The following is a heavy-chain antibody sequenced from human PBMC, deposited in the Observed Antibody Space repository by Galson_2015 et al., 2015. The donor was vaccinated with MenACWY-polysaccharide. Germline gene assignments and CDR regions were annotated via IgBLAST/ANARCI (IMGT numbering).Heavy chain of an antibody. V-gene: IGHV4-39*01. D-gene: IGHD6-19*01. CDR3: GSGRNGWYGVGDY. CDR2: VDYSGST. Sequence: EWIGSVDYSGSTYYNPSLRSRVTVSAETSKNQFSLNLRSVTAADTAVYYCGSGRNGWYGVGDYWGQGTPVTVSS. J-gene: IGHJ4*02.